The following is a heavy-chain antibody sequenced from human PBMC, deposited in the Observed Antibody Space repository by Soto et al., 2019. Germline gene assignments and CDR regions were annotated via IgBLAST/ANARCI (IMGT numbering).Heavy chain of an antibody. CDR1: GLSLSNAS. CDR3: TTDPGCSSTSCPGPFDH. V-gene: IGHV3-15*01. D-gene: IGHD2-2*01. Sequence: GSLRLSCAVAGLSLSNASMSWVRQAPGKGLEWVGRIKSKTDGVTTDYAAPVKGRFTISRDDSKNTLYLQMNSLKTEDTAVYYCTTDPGCSSTSCPGPFDHWGPGTLVTVSS. CDR2: IKSKTDGVTT. J-gene: IGHJ4*02.